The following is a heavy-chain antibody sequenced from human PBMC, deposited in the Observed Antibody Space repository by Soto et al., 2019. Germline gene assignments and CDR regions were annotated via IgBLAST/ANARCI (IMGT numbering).Heavy chain of an antibody. CDR3: ARDREYFDWFQSSYDAFDI. Sequence: QVQLVESGGGVVQPGRSLRLSCAASGFTFSSYGMHWVRQAPGKGLEWVAVIWDDGSNKYYADSVKGRFSIFRDNSKNTLYMQMNSLRAEDTAVYYCARDREYFDWFQSSYDAFDIWGQGTMVTVSS. CDR1: GFTFSSYG. J-gene: IGHJ3*02. D-gene: IGHD3-9*01. V-gene: IGHV3-33*01. CDR2: IWDDGSNK.